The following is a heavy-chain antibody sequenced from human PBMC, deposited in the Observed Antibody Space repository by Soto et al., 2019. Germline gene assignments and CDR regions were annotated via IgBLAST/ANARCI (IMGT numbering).Heavy chain of an antibody. Sequence: EVQLVESGGGLVQPGRSLRLSCAASGFTFDDYAMHWVRQAPGKGLEWVSGISWNSGSIGYAGSGKGRFTISRDNAKNSLYLQMNSLRAEDTALYYCAKDRYSSSWYWGHNWFDPWGQGTLVTVSS. CDR1: GFTFDDYA. J-gene: IGHJ5*02. CDR2: ISWNSGSI. V-gene: IGHV3-9*01. CDR3: AKDRYSSSWYWGHNWFDP. D-gene: IGHD6-13*01.